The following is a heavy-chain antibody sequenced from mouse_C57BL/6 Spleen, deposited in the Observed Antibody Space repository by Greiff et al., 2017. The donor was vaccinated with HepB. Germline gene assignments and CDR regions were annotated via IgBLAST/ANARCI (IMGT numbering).Heavy chain of an antibody. Sequence: QVQLQQSGAELARPGASVKLSCKASGYTFTSYGISWVKQRTGQGLEWIGEIYPRSGNTYYNEKFKGKATLTADKSSSTAYMELRSLTYEDSAVYFCARSYYDYDEGYFDYWGQGTTLTVSS. J-gene: IGHJ2*01. CDR3: ARSYYDYDEGYFDY. D-gene: IGHD2-4*01. CDR1: GYTFTSYG. CDR2: IYPRSGNT. V-gene: IGHV1-81*01.